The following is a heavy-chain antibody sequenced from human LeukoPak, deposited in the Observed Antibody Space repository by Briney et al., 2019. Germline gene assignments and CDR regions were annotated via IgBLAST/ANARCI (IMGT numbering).Heavy chain of an antibody. CDR1: GFTFSTYW. J-gene: IGHJ4*02. Sequence: GGALRLSCAASGFTFSTYWMNWYRQAPGKGLEWVGNINQDASEINYVDSVRGRFTISRDNAKNSLHLQMNSLRAEDTAVYYCATDRDNSDWQKRFDSWGQGTLVTVSP. CDR3: ATDRDNSDWQKRFDS. CDR2: INQDASEI. D-gene: IGHD2-21*02. V-gene: IGHV3-7*01.